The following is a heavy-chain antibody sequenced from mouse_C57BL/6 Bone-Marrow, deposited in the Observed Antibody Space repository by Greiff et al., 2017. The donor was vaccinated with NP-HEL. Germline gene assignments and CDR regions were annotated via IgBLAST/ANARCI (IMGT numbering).Heavy chain of an antibody. J-gene: IGHJ2*01. V-gene: IGHV5-4*03. D-gene: IGHD1-1*01. CDR2: ISDGGSYT. CDR1: GFTFSSYA. Sequence: EVKLVESGGGLVKPGGSLKLSCAASGFTFSSYAMSWVRQTPEKRLEWVATISDGGSYTYYPDNVKGRFTISRDNAKNNLYLQMSHLKSEDTAMYYCARGKLTRRGYYFDDWGQGTTLTVSS. CDR3: ARGKLTRRGYYFDD.